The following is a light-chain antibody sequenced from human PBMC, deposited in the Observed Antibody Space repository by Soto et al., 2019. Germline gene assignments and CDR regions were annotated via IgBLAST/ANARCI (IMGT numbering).Light chain of an antibody. V-gene: IGLV1-51*02. CDR2: ENN. J-gene: IGLJ3*02. Sequence: QSVLPQPPSVSAAPGQKVTISCSGTSSNIGNNYVSWYQQFPGAAPKLLIYENNKRPSGIPDRFSGSKSGTSATLCITGLQNGDEADYYCGTWHSSLSTWVFGGGTKLTVL. CDR1: SSNIGNNY. CDR3: GTWHSSLSTWV.